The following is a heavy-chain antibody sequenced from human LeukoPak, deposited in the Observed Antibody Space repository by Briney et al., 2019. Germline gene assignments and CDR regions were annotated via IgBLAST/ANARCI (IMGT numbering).Heavy chain of an antibody. D-gene: IGHD2-2*02. CDR1: GGSISSYY. V-gene: IGHV4-4*07. CDR3: ARARCSSTSCYTGEWFDP. CDR2: IYTSGST. J-gene: IGHJ5*02. Sequence: PSETLSLTCTVSGGSISSYYWSWIRQPAGKGLEWIGRIYTSGSTNYNPSLKSRVTMSVDTSKNQFSLKLSSVTAADTAVYYCARARCSSTSCYTGEWFDPWGQGTLVTVSS.